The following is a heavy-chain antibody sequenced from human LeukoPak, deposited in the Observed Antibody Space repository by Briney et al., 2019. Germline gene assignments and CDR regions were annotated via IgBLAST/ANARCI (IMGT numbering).Heavy chain of an antibody. D-gene: IGHD2-2*01. CDR3: AKRTEYCSSTRCAFWYFDL. J-gene: IGHJ2*01. CDR1: GFTFSSYA. CDR2: ISGSGGST. Sequence: GGSLRLSCAASGFTFSSYAVSWVRQAPGKGLDWVSSISGSGGSTHYADSVKGRFTISRDNAKNTLYLQMDSLRGEDTAVYYCAKRTEYCSSTRCAFWYFDLWGRGTLVTVSS. V-gene: IGHV3-23*01.